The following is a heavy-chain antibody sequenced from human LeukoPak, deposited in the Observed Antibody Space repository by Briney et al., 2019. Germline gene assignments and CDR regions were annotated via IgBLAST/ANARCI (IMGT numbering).Heavy chain of an antibody. J-gene: IGHJ4*02. CDR3: ARGLYYYDSSGYSDY. CDR2: IYHSGST. D-gene: IGHD3-22*01. Sequence: SETLSLTCTVSSYSISSGYYWGWIRQPPGKGLEWIGSIYHSGSTYYNPSLKSRVTISVDTSKNQFSLKLSSVTAADTAVYYCARGLYYYDSSGYSDYWGQGTLVTVSS. CDR1: SYSISSGYY. V-gene: IGHV4-38-2*02.